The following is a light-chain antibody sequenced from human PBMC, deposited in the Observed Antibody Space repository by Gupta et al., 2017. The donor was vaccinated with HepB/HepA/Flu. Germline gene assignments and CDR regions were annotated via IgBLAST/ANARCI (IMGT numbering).Light chain of an antibody. Sequence: HSALTQPASVSGSPGQSIAISCTGTSSDVGSYKYVSWYQHHPGRAPKIMIYDVSNRPSGVSDRFSGSKSGNTASLTISGLQADDEADYYCTSYTTRSTYVFGTGTKVTVL. CDR1: SSDVGSYKY. V-gene: IGLV2-14*03. CDR2: DVS. CDR3: TSYTTRSTYV. J-gene: IGLJ1*01.